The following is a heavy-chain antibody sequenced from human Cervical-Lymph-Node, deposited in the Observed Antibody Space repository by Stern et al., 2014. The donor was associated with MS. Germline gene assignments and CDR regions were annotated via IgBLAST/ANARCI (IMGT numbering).Heavy chain of an antibody. CDR3: TSRHSGSSDY. CDR2: SRNKANNYII. CDR1: GFTSSDHY. J-gene: IGHJ4*02. Sequence: EVQLVESGGGLVQPGGSLRLSCAASGFTSSDHYMDWVRLAPGKGLEWVGRSRNKANNYIIEYAASVKGRFTISRDDSKNSLYLQINSLKTEDTAVYYCTSRHSGSSDYWGQGTLVAVSS. D-gene: IGHD1-26*01. V-gene: IGHV3-72*01.